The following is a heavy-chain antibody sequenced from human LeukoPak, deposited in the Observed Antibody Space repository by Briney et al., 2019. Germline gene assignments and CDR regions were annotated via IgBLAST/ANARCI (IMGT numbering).Heavy chain of an antibody. CDR1: GYTFTSYY. Sequence: ASVKVSCKASGYTFTSYYMHWVRQAPGQGLEWMGIINPSGGSTSYAQKFQGRVTMTRDTSTSTVYMELSSLRSEDTAVYYCARGGSGSGWSPHYFDYWGQGTLVTVSS. D-gene: IGHD6-19*01. J-gene: IGHJ4*02. V-gene: IGHV1-46*01. CDR2: INPSGGST. CDR3: ARGGSGSGWSPHYFDY.